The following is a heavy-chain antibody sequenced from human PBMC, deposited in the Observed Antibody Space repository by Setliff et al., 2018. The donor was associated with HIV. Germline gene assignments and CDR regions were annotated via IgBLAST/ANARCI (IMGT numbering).Heavy chain of an antibody. CDR2: IIPMYGVT. V-gene: IGHV1-69*10. Sequence: GASVKVSCKASGGTFSSYVISWVRQAPGQGPEWMGGIIPMYGVTNYAQKFQGRVTITADKSTSTAYMELSSLRSEDTAFYYCARSAHDSETGYWGQGTLVTVSS. D-gene: IGHD5-12*01. J-gene: IGHJ4*02. CDR1: GGTFSSYV. CDR3: ARSAHDSETGY.